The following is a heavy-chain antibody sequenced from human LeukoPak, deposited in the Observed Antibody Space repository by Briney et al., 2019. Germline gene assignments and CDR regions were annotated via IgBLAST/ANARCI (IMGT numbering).Heavy chain of an antibody. J-gene: IGHJ4*02. V-gene: IGHV1-2*02. CDR1: GYTFTGND. Sequence: ASVKVCCKASGYTFTGNDMHWVRQAPGQGLEWMGWINPNSGDTNYAQKFQGRVTMTRDTSISTAYMELSRLRSDDTAVYYCASRRRPTTIFYCCGQGTLVTVSS. CDR2: INPNSGDT. D-gene: IGHD1-26*01. CDR3: ASRRRPTTIFYC.